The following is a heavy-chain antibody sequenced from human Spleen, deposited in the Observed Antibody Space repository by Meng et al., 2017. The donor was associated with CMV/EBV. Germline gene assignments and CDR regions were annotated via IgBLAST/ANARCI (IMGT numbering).Heavy chain of an antibody. J-gene: IGHJ4*02. V-gene: IGHV1-46*01. D-gene: IGHD3-16*01. CDR1: GYTFTNYY. Sequence: LGQSGAEVKKPGASVKVSCKASGYTFTNYYMHWVRQAPGQGLEWMGIINTSVGYTSHAQKFQGRVTMTRDTSTSTVHMEVSSLRSADTAVYYCARASRVLGGFDYWGQGTLVTVSS. CDR3: ARASRVLGGFDY. CDR2: INTSVGYT.